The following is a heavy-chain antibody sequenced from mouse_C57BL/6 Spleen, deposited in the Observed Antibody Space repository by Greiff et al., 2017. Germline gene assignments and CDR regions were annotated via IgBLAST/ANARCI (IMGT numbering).Heavy chain of an antibody. Sequence: VKLQQPGAELVKPGASVKMSCKASGYTFTSYWITWVKQRPGQGLEWIGDIYPGSGSTNYNEKFKSKATLTVDTSSSTAYMQLSSLTSEDSAVYYCARRPSYGSSYYAMDYWGKGTSVTVSS. CDR1: GYTFTSYW. V-gene: IGHV1-55*01. J-gene: IGHJ4*01. CDR3: ARRPSYGSSYYAMDY. D-gene: IGHD1-1*01. CDR2: IYPGSGST.